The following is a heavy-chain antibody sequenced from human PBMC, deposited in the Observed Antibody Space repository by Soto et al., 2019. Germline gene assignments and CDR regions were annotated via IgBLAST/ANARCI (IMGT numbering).Heavy chain of an antibody. CDR1: GAPITWGDYS. CDR2: IFHGGST. CDR3: ARGMVVLPAAVMFNFLAP. J-gene: IGHJ5*02. V-gene: IGHV4-30-2*01. Sequence: SETLSLTCATSGAPITWGDYSWNWIRQPPGKGLEWIGYIFHGGSTYYNPSLRSRVTISVDRSRTQFSLKMSSVTAADTAVYYCARGMVVLPAAVMFNFLAPCGQGALVTGS. D-gene: IGHD2-2*01.